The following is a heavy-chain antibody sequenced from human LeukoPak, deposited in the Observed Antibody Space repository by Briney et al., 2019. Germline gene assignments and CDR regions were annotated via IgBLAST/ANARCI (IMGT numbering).Heavy chain of an antibody. Sequence: GGSLRLSCAASGFTFSSYAMSWVRQAPGKGLEWVSGISGSGGSTYYADSVKGQFTISRDNSKNTLYLQMNSLRAEDTAVYYCAKDDRGTTTPYHFDYWGLGTLVTVSS. D-gene: IGHD1-26*01. CDR2: ISGSGGST. J-gene: IGHJ4*02. V-gene: IGHV3-23*01. CDR1: GFTFSSYA. CDR3: AKDDRGTTTPYHFDY.